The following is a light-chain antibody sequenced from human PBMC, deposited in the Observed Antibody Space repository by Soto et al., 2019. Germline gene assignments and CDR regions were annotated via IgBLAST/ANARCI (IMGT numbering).Light chain of an antibody. Sequence: EIVMTQSPATLSVSPGGRATLSCRASQSISDTLAWYQQKPGQAPRLLIYGASTRATGFPARFSGSGSGTDFTLPISSLQSADFALYYCQPYNNWPWTFGQGTKGEIK. CDR1: QSISDT. CDR3: QPYNNWPWT. J-gene: IGKJ1*01. V-gene: IGKV3-15*01. CDR2: GAS.